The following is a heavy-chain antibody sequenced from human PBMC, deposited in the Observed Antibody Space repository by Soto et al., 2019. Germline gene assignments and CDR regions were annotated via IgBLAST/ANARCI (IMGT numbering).Heavy chain of an antibody. CDR2: ISSSSSYI. CDR1: GFTFSSYS. Sequence: EVQLVESGGGLVKPGGSLRLSCAASGFTFSSYSMNWVRQAPGKGLEWVSSISSSSSYIYYADSVKGRFTISRDNAKNPLYRQMNSLRADDTAVYYCARDSWIAAAAGYYYGMDVWCQGTTVTVSS. D-gene: IGHD6-13*01. J-gene: IGHJ6*02. CDR3: ARDSWIAAAAGYYYGMDV. V-gene: IGHV3-21*01.